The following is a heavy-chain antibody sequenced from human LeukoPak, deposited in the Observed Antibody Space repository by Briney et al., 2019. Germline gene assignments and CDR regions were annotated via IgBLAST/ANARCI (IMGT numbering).Heavy chain of an antibody. CDR3: ARGVIAAAGGADY. CDR1: GGTFSSYA. D-gene: IGHD6-13*01. J-gene: IGHJ4*02. CDR2: IIPIFGTA. V-gene: IGHV1-69*13. Sequence: GASVQVSCKASGGTFSSYAISWVRQAPGQGVEWMGGIIPIFGTANYAQKFQGRVTITADESTSTAYMELSSLRSEDTAVYYCARGVIAAAGGADYWGQGTLVTVSS.